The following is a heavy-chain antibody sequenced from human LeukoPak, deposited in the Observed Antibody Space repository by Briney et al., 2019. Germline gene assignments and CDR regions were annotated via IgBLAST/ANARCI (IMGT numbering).Heavy chain of an antibody. J-gene: IGHJ5*02. CDR1: GYTFTSYA. V-gene: IGHV1-3*03. Sequence: ASVKVSCKASGYTFTSYAMHWVRQAPGQRLEWMGWINAGNGNTKYSQEFQGRVTITRDTSASTAYMELSSLRSEDMAVYYCARGSSWYMSNWFDPWGQGTLVTVSS. CDR3: ARGSSWYMSNWFDP. CDR2: INAGNGNT. D-gene: IGHD6-13*01.